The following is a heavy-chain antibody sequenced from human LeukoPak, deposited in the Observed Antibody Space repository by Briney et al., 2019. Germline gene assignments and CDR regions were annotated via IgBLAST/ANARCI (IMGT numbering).Heavy chain of an antibody. J-gene: IGHJ5*02. Sequence: GGSLRLSCAASGFTFSSYWMHWVRQAPGKGLVWVSRINSGGSSISYADSVKGRFTISRDNAKNTLYLQMNSLRAEDTAVYYCARDISSSSTWFDPWGQGTLVTVSS. CDR2: INSGGSSI. D-gene: IGHD6-6*01. V-gene: IGHV3-74*01. CDR3: ARDISSSSTWFDP. CDR1: GFTFSSYW.